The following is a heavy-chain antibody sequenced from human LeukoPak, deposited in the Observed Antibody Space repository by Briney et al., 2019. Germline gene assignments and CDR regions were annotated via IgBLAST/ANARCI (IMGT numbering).Heavy chain of an antibody. CDR2: IYYSGST. J-gene: IGHJ3*02. Sequence: SETLSLTCTVSGGSTSSSSYYWGWIRQPPGKGLTWIGSIYYSGSTYYNPSLKSRVTISVDTSKNQFSLKLSSVTAADTAVYYCARYTAMVNDAFDIWGQGTMVTISS. V-gene: IGHV4-39*01. D-gene: IGHD5-18*01. CDR1: GGSTSSSSYY. CDR3: ARYTAMVNDAFDI.